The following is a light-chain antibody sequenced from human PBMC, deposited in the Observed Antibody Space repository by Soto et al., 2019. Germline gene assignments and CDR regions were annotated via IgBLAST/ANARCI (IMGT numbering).Light chain of an antibody. J-gene: IGKJ4*01. CDR2: GAS. CDR3: QQYNNWPLT. V-gene: IGKV3-15*01. CDR1: KSVSRN. Sequence: EIVMTQSPATLSVSPGERATLSCRPSKSVSRNLAWYQQKPGQAPRLLIYGASTRATGIPARFSGSGSGTEFTLTISSLQSEDFAVYYCQQYNNWPLTFGGGTKVEIQ.